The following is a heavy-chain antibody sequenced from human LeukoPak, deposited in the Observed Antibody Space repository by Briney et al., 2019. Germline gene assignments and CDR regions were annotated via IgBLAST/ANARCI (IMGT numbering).Heavy chain of an antibody. CDR3: ARDWGFGEPYFDY. D-gene: IGHD3-10*01. CDR2: ISSSSSYI. V-gene: IGHV3-21*01. CDR1: GFTFSGYS. Sequence: GGSLRLSCAASGFTFSGYSMNWVRQAPGKGLEWVSSISSSSSYIYYADSVKGRFTISRDNAKNSLYLQMNSLRAEDTAVYYCARDWGFGEPYFDYWGQGTLVTVSS. J-gene: IGHJ4*02.